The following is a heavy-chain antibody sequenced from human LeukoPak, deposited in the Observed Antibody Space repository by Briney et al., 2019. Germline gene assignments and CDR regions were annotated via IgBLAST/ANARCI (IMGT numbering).Heavy chain of an antibody. Sequence: SETLSLTCTVSGGSISSYYWSWIRQPPGKGLEWIGYIYYSGSTNYNPSLKSRVTISVDTSKNQFSLKLSSVTAADTAVYYCARDLSQGYGDYSGLFDPWGQGTLVTVSS. CDR2: IYYSGST. CDR1: GGSISSYY. D-gene: IGHD4-17*01. J-gene: IGHJ5*02. CDR3: ARDLSQGYGDYSGLFDP. V-gene: IGHV4-59*01.